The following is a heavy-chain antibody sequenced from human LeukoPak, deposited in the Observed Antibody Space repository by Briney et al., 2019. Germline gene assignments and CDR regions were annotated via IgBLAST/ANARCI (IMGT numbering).Heavy chain of an antibody. J-gene: IGHJ5*02. D-gene: IGHD3-22*01. CDR1: GGSISSYY. CDR2: INHSGST. Sequence: PSETLSLTCTVSGGSISSYYWSWIRQPAGKGLEWIGEINHSGSTNYNPSLKSRVTISVDTSKNQFSLKLSSVTAADTAVYYCAARYYYDSSGYRGARWFDPWGQGTLVTVSS. V-gene: IGHV4-34*01. CDR3: AARYYYDSSGYRGARWFDP.